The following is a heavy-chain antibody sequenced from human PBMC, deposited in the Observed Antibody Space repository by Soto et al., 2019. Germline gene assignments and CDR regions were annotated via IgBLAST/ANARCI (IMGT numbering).Heavy chain of an antibody. D-gene: IGHD1-26*01. CDR2: INHSGNT. Sequence: SETRSLGWAVYGKSLSGYYWSGIGQPPGKALEWIGEINHSGNTNYNPSLKSRVTISVDTSKNQLFLNLSSVTAADTAMYYCARHHVRGRTIAGAAEFWGQGTLVTVSS. J-gene: IGHJ4*02. CDR1: GKSLSGYY. V-gene: IGHV4-34*01. CDR3: ARHHVRGRTIAGAAEF.